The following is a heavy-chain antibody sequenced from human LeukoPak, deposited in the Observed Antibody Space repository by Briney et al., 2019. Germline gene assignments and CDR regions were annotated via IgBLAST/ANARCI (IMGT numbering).Heavy chain of an antibody. D-gene: IGHD2-21*02. J-gene: IGHJ4*02. CDR1: GGSISSHF. CDR2: IYSTGST. Sequence: SETLSLTCTVSGGSISSHFWSWIRQPAGKGLEWIGRIYSTGSTDYNPSLKSRVTVSLDTSKNQFPLTLTSVTAADTAVYYCSRDVALSYCGGDCLPDYWGQGILVTVSS. V-gene: IGHV4-4*07. CDR3: SRDVALSYCGGDCLPDY.